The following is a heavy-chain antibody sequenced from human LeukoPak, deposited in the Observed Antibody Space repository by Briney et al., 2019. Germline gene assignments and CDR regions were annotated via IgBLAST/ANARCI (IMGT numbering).Heavy chain of an antibody. CDR1: GFTFDDYA. V-gene: IGHV3-9*01. Sequence: PGGSLRLSCAASGFTFDDYAMHWVRQAPGKGLEWVSGISWNSGSIGYADSVKGRFTISRDGAKNSLYLQMNSLRAEDTALYYCAKGSIVVVPAAILNWGQGTLVTVSS. D-gene: IGHD2-2*01. CDR2: ISWNSGSI. J-gene: IGHJ4*02. CDR3: AKGSIVVVPAAILN.